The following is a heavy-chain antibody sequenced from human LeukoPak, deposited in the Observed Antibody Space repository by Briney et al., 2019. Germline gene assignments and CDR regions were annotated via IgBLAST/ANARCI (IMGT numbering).Heavy chain of an antibody. D-gene: IGHD3-22*01. Sequence: PGGSLRLSCAASGFTFSSYAMNWFRQAPGKGLEWVSGISFSGGGTYYADSVKGRFTVSRDNSKNTLYLQMNNLRAEDTAVYYCAKDGDSRGYFYFFDYWGQGTLVTVSS. V-gene: IGHV3-23*01. CDR2: ISFSGGGT. CDR3: AKDGDSRGYFYFFDY. CDR1: GFTFSSYA. J-gene: IGHJ4*02.